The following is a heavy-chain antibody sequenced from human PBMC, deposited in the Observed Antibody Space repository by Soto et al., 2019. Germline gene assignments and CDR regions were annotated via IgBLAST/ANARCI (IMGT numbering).Heavy chain of an antibody. V-gene: IGHV3-15*01. CDR3: ATVLWRSQRYFFDY. Sequence: ESGGGLVKPGGSLRLSCVGSGLTFRNAWMTWVRQAPGKGLEWVGRIKSNIDGATTDYAAPVKGRFTISRDDSKNTLYLQMDSLKTEDTSVYYCATVLWRSQRYFFDYWGPGTLVTVSS. D-gene: IGHD3-3*01. CDR1: GLTFRNAW. J-gene: IGHJ4*02. CDR2: IKSNIDGATT.